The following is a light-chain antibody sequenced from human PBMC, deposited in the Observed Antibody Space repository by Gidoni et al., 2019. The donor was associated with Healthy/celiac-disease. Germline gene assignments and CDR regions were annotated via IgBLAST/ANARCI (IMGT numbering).Light chain of an antibody. CDR1: QSVSSN. CDR2: GAS. CDR3: QQYNNWPPVT. J-gene: IGKJ3*01. Sequence: DIVMTQSPATLSVSPGERATLSCRASQSVSSNLAWYQQKPGQAPMLLIYGASTRATGIPARFSGSGSGTEFTLTISSLQSEDFAVYYCQQYNNWPPVTFGPGTKVDIK. V-gene: IGKV3-15*01.